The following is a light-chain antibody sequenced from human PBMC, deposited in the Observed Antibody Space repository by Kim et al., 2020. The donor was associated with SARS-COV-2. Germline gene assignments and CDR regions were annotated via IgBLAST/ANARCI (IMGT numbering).Light chain of an antibody. CDR1: QSISTW. CDR3: QQYNTYRT. V-gene: IGKV1-5*03. CDR2: KAS. Sequence: TASVGDRVTIPCRASQSISTWLAWYQQKPGKAPKLLIHKASILETGVPSRFSGSGSGTEFTLTITSLQPDDFATYYCQQYNTYRTFGQGTKVDIK. J-gene: IGKJ1*01.